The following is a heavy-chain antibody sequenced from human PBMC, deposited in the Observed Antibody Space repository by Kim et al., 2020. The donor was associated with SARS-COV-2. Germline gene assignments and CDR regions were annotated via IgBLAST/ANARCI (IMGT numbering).Heavy chain of an antibody. Sequence: SETLSLTCTVSGGSISSGGYYWSWIRQHPGKGLEWIGYIYYSGSTYYNPSLKSRVTISVDTSKNQFSLKLSSVTAADTAVYYCARARTPMIVVVLNAFDIWGQGTMVTVSS. J-gene: IGHJ3*02. CDR1: GGSISSGGYY. V-gene: IGHV4-31*03. CDR3: ARARTPMIVVVLNAFDI. CDR2: IYYSGST. D-gene: IGHD3-22*01.